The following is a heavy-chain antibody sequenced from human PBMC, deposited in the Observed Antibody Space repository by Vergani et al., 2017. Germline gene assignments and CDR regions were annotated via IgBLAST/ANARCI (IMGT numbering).Heavy chain of an antibody. V-gene: IGHV4-31*03. Sequence: QVQLQESGPGLVKPSQTLSLTCTVSGGSISSGGYYWSWIRQHPGKGRGWIGYNYYSGSTYYNPSLKSRVTISVETSKNQFSVKLSSVSAAGTAVYYCARGDFWSGGWFEPWGQGTLVTVSS. CDR1: GGSISSGGYY. D-gene: IGHD3-3*01. J-gene: IGHJ5*02. CDR3: ARGDFWSGGWFEP. CDR2: NYYSGST.